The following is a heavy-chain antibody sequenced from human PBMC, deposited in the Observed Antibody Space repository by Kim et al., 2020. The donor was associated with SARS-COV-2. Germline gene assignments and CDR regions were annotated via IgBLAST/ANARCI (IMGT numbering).Heavy chain of an antibody. CDR2: IRGGGGAS. V-gene: IGHV3-23*01. CDR3: VKCSYSNGNDAFDM. D-gene: IGHD3-10*01. CDR1: GFTVSSYY. J-gene: IGHJ3*02. Sequence: GGSLRLSCAASGFTVSSYYMSWVRQAPGKGLEWVSVIRGGGGASYYEHSVKGPFINSRDNSKNTLFLQLSSVRVEDTAIYYGVKCSYSNGNDAFDMWGQGTIVTVSS.